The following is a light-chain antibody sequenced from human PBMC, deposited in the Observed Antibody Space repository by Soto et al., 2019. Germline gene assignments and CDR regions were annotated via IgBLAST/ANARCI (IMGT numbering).Light chain of an antibody. V-gene: IGKV1-5*03. Sequence: DIQMTQYPSTLSASVGDTVTITCRASESISIWLAWYQQKPGKAPNLLINKASSLQSEVPSRFSGSGSGTEFTLTISSLQPDDFATYYCQHYNSYSEAFGQGTKVDIK. J-gene: IGKJ1*01. CDR1: ESISIW. CDR2: KAS. CDR3: QHYNSYSEA.